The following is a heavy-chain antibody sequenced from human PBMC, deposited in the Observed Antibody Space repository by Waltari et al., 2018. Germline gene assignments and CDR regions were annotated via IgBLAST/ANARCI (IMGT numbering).Heavy chain of an antibody. CDR3: ARGPLQYLPGDGYYYYMDV. CDR2: IYTSGST. D-gene: IGHD4-4*01. CDR1: GGSISSYY. V-gene: IGHV4-4*07. J-gene: IGHJ6*03. Sequence: QVQLQESGPGLVKPSETLSLTCTVPGGSISSYYWSWIRQPAGTGLEWIGRIYTSGSTNYNPSLKSRVTMSVDTSKNQFSLKLSSVTAADTAVYYCARGPLQYLPGDGYYYYMDVWGKGTTVTVSS.